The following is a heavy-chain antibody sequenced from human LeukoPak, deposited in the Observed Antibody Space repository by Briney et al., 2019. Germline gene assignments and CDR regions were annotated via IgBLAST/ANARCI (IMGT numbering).Heavy chain of an antibody. J-gene: IGHJ4*02. CDR1: GGTFSSYA. D-gene: IGHD3-22*01. CDR2: IIPIFGTA. CDR3: ARDRGDSSGYYPC. Sequence: SVTVSCTASGGTFSSYAISWVRQAPGQGLEWMGGIIPIFGTANYAQKFQGRVTITTDESTSTAYMELSSLRSEDTAVYYCARDRGDSSGYYPCWGQGTLVTVSS. V-gene: IGHV1-69*05.